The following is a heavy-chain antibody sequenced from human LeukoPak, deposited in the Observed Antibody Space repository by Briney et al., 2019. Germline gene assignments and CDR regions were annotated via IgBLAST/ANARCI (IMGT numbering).Heavy chain of an antibody. V-gene: IGHV3-30-3*01. CDR1: GFTFSNYA. J-gene: IGHJ4*02. CDR3: ARDHSGYDYWFDY. CDR2: ISYEGSNK. Sequence: PGGSLRLSCAASGFTFSNYAMHWVRQAPGKGLEWVAVISYEGSNKYYADSVRGRFTISRDNSKNTLSLQMNSLRAEDTAVYYCARDHSGYDYWFDYWGQGTLVTVSS. D-gene: IGHD5-12*01.